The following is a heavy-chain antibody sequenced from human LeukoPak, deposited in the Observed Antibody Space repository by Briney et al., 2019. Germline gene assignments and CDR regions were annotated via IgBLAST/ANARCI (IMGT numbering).Heavy chain of an antibody. V-gene: IGHV3-64*04. J-gene: IGHJ5*02. D-gene: IGHD7-27*01. CDR1: GFTFSSYA. CDR2: ISSNGGST. CDR3: ARDQPGTYTMSST. Sequence: GGSLRLSCSASGFTFSSYAMHWVRQAPGKGLEYVSAISSNGGSTYYADSVKGRFTISRDNSRNTLFLEMNSLRPDDTAVYYCARDQPGTYTMSSTWGQGTLVTVSS.